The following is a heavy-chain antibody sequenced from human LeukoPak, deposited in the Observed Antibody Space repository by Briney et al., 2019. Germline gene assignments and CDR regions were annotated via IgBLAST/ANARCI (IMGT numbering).Heavy chain of an antibody. Sequence: PGGSLRLSCAASGFTFSSYAMNWVRQAPGKGLEWVSDISRSGATTHYADSVKGRFTISRDNSKNTLFLQMNSLRVEDTAVYYCAKDPGDSYYYYMDVWGKGTTVTVSS. CDR1: GFTFSSYA. D-gene: IGHD7-27*01. J-gene: IGHJ6*03. CDR3: AKDPGDSYYYYMDV. CDR2: ISRSGATT. V-gene: IGHV3-23*01.